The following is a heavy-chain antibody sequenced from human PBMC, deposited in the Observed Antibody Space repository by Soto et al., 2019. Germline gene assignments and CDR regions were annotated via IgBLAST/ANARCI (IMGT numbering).Heavy chain of an antibody. D-gene: IGHD3-3*01. CDR3: ARLNTIFGVVTHFYFDY. J-gene: IGHJ4*02. CDR1: GGSFSGYY. V-gene: IGHV4-34*01. Sequence: TLSLTCAVYGGSFSGYYWSWIRQPPGKGLEWIGEINHSGSTNYNPSLKSRVTISVDTSENQFSLKLSSVTAADTAVYYCARLNTIFGVVTHFYFDYWGQGTLVTVSS. CDR2: INHSGST.